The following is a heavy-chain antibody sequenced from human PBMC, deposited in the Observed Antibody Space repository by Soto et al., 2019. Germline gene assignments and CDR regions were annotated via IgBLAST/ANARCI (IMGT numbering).Heavy chain of an antibody. Sequence: GGSLRLSCAASGFTFSSYWMSWVRQAPGKGLEWVANIKQDGSEKYYVDSVKGRFTISRDNAKNSLYLQMNSLRAEDTAVYYCARGYNSSPGGGYYFDYWGQGTLVTVSS. CDR2: IKQDGSEK. D-gene: IGHD6-6*01. J-gene: IGHJ4*02. CDR3: ARGYNSSPGGGYYFDY. V-gene: IGHV3-7*05. CDR1: GFTFSSYW.